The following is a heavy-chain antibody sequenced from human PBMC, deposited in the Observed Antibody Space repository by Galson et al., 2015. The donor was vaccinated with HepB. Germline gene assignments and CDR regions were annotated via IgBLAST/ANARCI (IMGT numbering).Heavy chain of an antibody. CDR2: IYYSWGT. CDR1: GGSINSVGVY. J-gene: IGHJ3*02. V-gene: IGHV4-31*03. CDR3: ARERGRHTDYDGWVYDGAFDI. Sequence: TLSLTCTVSGGSINSVGVYWSWIRQHPGRGPEWIGYIYYSWGTHYNPSLESRVIISFDMSKDQFSLKLNSVTAADTAVYYCARERGRHTDYDGWVYDGAFDIWGQGTLVTVSS. D-gene: IGHD4-17*01.